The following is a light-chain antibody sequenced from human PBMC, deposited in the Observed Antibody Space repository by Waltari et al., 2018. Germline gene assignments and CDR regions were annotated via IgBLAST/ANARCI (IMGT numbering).Light chain of an antibody. CDR2: DAS. CDR1: QNIYTD. CDR3: QQRVNWPSLT. J-gene: IGKJ4*01. V-gene: IGKV3-11*01. Sequence: EIVLTQSPATLSLSAGERATLSCRASQNIYTDLAWDQQKPGQAPSLLIHDASIRATGTPSRCSGSGSGTDFTLTISSLEPEDFAVYYCQQRVNWPSLTFGGGTRVEIK.